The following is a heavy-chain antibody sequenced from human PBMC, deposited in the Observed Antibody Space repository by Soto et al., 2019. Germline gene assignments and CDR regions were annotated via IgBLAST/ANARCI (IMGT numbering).Heavy chain of an antibody. CDR3: ARWRNYGTSGADY. D-gene: IGHD3-10*01. V-gene: IGHV1-46*01. Sequence: GGSVQVSCKASGCTFTSYYMHWVRQAPGQGLEWMGIINPSGGSTSYAQKFQGRVTMTRDTSTSTVYMELSSLRSEDTAVYYCARWRNYGTSGADYWGQGTRVTVSA. CDR1: GCTFTSYY. J-gene: IGHJ4*02. CDR2: INPSGGST.